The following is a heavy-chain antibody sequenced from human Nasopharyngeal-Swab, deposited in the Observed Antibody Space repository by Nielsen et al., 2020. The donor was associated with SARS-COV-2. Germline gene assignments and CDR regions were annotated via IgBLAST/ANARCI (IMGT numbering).Heavy chain of an antibody. D-gene: IGHD3-9*01. CDR2: ISGSGGST. CDR3: AKPDKGAHDY. V-gene: IGHV3-23*01. J-gene: IGHJ4*02. Sequence: GESLKISCAASGFTFSSYAMSWVRQAPGKGLEWVSAISGSGGSTYYADSVKGRFTISRDNSKNTLYLQMNSLRAEDTAVYYCAKPDKGAHDYWGQGTLVTVSP. CDR1: GFTFSSYA.